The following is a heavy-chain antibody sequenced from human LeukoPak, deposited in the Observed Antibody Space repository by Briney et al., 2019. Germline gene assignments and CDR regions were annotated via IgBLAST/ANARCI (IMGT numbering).Heavy chain of an antibody. J-gene: IGHJ3*02. V-gene: IGHV3-30*02. Sequence: GGSLRLSCAASGFTFSSYGMHWVRQAPGKGLEWVAFIRYDGSNKYYADSVKGRFTISRDNAKNSLYLQMNSLRAEDTALYYCARLYSSSQKGAFDIWGQGTMVTVSS. D-gene: IGHD6-6*01. CDR1: GFTFSSYG. CDR2: IRYDGSNK. CDR3: ARLYSSSQKGAFDI.